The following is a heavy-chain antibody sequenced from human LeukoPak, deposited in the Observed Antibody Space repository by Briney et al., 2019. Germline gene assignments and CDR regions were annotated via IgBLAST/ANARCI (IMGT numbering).Heavy chain of an antibody. V-gene: IGHV3-7*01. CDR1: GFTFSSYW. D-gene: IGHD5-18*01. CDR2: IKPDGGET. Sequence: GGSLRLSCAASGFTFSSYWMSWVRQAPGKGLEWVANIKPDGGETYYLDSVKGRFTISRDNAKSSLYLQMNSLRAEDTAMYYCARCEDRAMVFPDYWGQGTLVTVSS. J-gene: IGHJ4*02. CDR3: ARCEDRAMVFPDY.